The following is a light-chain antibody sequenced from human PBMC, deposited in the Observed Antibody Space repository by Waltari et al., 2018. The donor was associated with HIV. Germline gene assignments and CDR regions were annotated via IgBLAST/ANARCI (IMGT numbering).Light chain of an antibody. CDR2: GSS. CDR1: SSLKLY. Sequence: DVQMTQSPSSLSASIGAIVTITCRASSSLKLYLNWYQQRQGEAPKLIIYGSSILQSGVPSRVSGSGSGTNFVLTISGLRPEDSATYYCQQTFAVPLSFGAGTNVEI. CDR3: QQTFAVPLS. J-gene: IGKJ4*01. V-gene: IGKV1-39*01.